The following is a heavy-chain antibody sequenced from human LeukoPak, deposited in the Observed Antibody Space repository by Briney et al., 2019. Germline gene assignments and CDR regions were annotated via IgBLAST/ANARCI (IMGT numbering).Heavy chain of an antibody. CDR2: ISGSGGST. J-gene: IGHJ6*03. D-gene: IGHD3-3*01. CDR1: GFTFSSYA. V-gene: IGHV3-23*01. Sequence: GGSLRLSCAASGFTFSSYAMSWVRQAPGKGLEWVSAISGSGGSTYYADSVKGRFTISRDNAKNSLYLQMNSLRDEDTAVYYCARSYDFWDYYYMDVWGKGTTVTVSS. CDR3: ARSYDFWDYYYMDV.